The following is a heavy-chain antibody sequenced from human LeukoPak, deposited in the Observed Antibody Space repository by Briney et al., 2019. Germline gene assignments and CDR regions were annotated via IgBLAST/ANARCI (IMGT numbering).Heavy chain of an antibody. CDR2: IRYDGSNK. J-gene: IGHJ4*02. Sequence: GGSLRLSSAASGFTFSSYGVRWVRPAPGKGLGWVAFIRYDGSNKYYADSVKGRFTTSRDTSKHTLCLQMNSLRGEDRAVYYCDASSSWYRFDYWGQGTLVTVSS. CDR3: DASSSWYRFDY. D-gene: IGHD6-13*01. CDR1: GFTFSSYG. V-gene: IGHV3-30*02.